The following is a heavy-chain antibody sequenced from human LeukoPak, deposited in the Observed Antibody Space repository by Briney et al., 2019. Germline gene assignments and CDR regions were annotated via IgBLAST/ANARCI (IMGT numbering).Heavy chain of an antibody. D-gene: IGHD3-22*01. CDR2: IYPGDSDT. J-gene: IGHJ5*02. CDR1: GYSFTSYW. V-gene: IGHV5-51*01. CDR3: ARQDYYDSSGYYYRWFDP. Sequence: GESLRISCKGSGYSFTSYWIGWVRQMPGKGLEWMGIIYPGDSDTRYSPSFQGQVTFSADKSISTAYLQWSSLKASDTAMYYCARQDYYDSSGYYYRWFDPWGQGTLVTVSS.